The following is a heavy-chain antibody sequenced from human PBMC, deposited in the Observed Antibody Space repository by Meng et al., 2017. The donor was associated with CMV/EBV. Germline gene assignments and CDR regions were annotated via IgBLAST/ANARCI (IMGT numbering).Heavy chain of an antibody. CDR2: MNPNSGHT. D-gene: IGHD2-2*01. V-gene: IGHV1-8*01. Sequence: ASVKVSCKASGYTFTSYDINWVRQATGQGLEWMGWMNPNSGHTGYAQKFQGRVTMTRNTSISKAYMELSSLRSEDTAVYYCARGPEHAANDIVVVPAARTGTYYYYGMDVWGQGTTVTVSS. CDR3: ARGPEHAANDIVVVPAARTGTYYYYGMDV. J-gene: IGHJ6*02. CDR1: GYTFTSYD.